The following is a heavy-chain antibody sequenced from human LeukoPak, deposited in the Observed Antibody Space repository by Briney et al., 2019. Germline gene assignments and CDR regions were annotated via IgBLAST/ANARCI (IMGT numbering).Heavy chain of an antibody. V-gene: IGHV4-39*01. CDR1: GGSISRSSYY. CDR2: IYYSGST. Sequence: PSETLSLTCTVSGGSISRSSYYWGWIRQPPGKGLEWSGSIYYSGSTYYNPSLKSRVTISVDTSKNQFLLKLSSVTAADTAVYYCARLGFGGRKGYFDYWGQGTLVTVSS. CDR3: ARLGFGGRKGYFDY. J-gene: IGHJ4*02. D-gene: IGHD1-26*01.